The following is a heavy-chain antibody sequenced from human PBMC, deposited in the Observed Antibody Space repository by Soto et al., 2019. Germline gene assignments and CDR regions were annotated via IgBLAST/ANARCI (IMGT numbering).Heavy chain of an antibody. D-gene: IGHD2-15*01. CDR1: GFTFSSYA. CDR2: ISYDGSNK. J-gene: IGHJ6*02. CDR3: ARDRWGYSPPFYYYGMDV. Sequence: GGSLRLSCAASGFTFSSYAMHWVRQAPGKGLEWVAVISYDGSNKYYADSVKGRFTISRDNSKNTLYLQMNSLRAEDTAVYYGARDRWGYSPPFYYYGMDVWGQGTTVTVSS. V-gene: IGHV3-30-3*01.